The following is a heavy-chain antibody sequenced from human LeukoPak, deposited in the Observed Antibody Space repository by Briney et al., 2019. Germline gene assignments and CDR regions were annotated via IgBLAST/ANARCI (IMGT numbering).Heavy chain of an antibody. J-gene: IGHJ4*02. D-gene: IGHD2-8*02. V-gene: IGHV3-66*01. CDR1: GIIVSGNY. CDR2: TYSGGTS. CDR3: ATSVTGSLSVVY. Sequence: GGSLTLSCAASGIIVSGNYMSWVRQAPGKGLEWVSVTYSGGTSYYADSVKGRFTISRDTSKNTMCLQMNILRADDTAVYYCATSVTGSLSVVYWGQGTLVTVSS.